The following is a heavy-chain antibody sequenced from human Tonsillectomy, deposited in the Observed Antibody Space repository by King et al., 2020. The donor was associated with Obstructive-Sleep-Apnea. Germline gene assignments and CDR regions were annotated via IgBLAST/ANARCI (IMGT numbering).Heavy chain of an antibody. CDR2: IYYSGST. J-gene: IGHJ4*02. CDR1: GGSISSSSYY. V-gene: IGHV4-39*07. Sequence: LQLQESGPGLVKPSETLSLTCTVSGGSISSSSYYWGWIRQPPGKGLEWIGSIYYSGSTYYNPSLKSRVTISVDTSKNQFSLKLSSVTAADTAVYYCARYYSSSSFDYWGQGTLVTVSS. D-gene: IGHD6-6*01. CDR3: ARYYSSSSFDY.